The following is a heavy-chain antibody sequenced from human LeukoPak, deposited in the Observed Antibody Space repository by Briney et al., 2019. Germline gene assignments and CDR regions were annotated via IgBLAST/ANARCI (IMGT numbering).Heavy chain of an antibody. J-gene: IGHJ4*02. CDR3: AKDIAVAGTFRGYFDY. D-gene: IGHD6-19*01. Sequence: GGSLRLSCAASGFTFDDYAMHWVRQAPGKGLEWISGISWNSGSIGYADSVKGRFTISRDNAKNSLYLQMNSLRAEDTALYYCAKDIAVAGTFRGYFDYWGQGTLVTVSS. V-gene: IGHV3-9*01. CDR1: GFTFDDYA. CDR2: ISWNSGSI.